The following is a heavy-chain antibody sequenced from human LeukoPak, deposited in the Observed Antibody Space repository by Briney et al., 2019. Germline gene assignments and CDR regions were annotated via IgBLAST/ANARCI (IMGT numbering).Heavy chain of an antibody. CDR1: ELTFSSYA. D-gene: IGHD5-18*01. CDR2: ISNSDGNT. J-gene: IGHJ4*02. V-gene: IGHV3-23*01. CDR3: AKNAGYSYGLYYFDY. Sequence: PGGSLRLTCIASELTFSSYAMVWVRQAPAKGLEWASTISNSDGNTYYADSVKGRFTISRDNSKNTVHLQMDSLRAEDSAVYYCAKNAGYSYGLYYFDYWGQGTLVTVSS.